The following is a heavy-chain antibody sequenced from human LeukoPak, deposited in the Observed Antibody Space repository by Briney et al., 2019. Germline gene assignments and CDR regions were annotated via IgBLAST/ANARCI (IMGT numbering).Heavy chain of an antibody. Sequence: ASVKVSCKASGYTFTSYGISWVRQAPGQGLERMGWISTYNGNTNYAQKFQGRVTMTRDTSTSTVYMELSSLRSEDTAVYYCAREIHSSGPFDYWGQGTLVTVSS. V-gene: IGHV1-18*01. CDR3: AREIHSSGPFDY. J-gene: IGHJ4*02. CDR2: ISTYNGNT. CDR1: GYTFTSYG. D-gene: IGHD6-19*01.